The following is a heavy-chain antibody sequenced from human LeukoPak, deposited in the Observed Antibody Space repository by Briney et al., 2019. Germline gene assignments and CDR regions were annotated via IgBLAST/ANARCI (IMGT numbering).Heavy chain of an antibody. J-gene: IGHJ6*02. CDR3: AGSGAAAYYYYYGMDV. D-gene: IGHD6-13*01. Sequence: SETLSLTCTVSGGSISSGSYYWSWIRQPAGKGLEWIGRIYTSGSTNYNPSLKSRVTISVDTSKNQFSLKLSSVTAADTAVYYCAGSGAAAYYYYYGMDVWGQGTTVTVSS. CDR1: GGSISSGSYY. CDR2: IYTSGST. V-gene: IGHV4-61*02.